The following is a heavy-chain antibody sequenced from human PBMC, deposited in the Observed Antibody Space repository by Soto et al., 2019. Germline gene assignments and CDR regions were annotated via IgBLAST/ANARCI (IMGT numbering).Heavy chain of an antibody. CDR2: IHSSGRT. V-gene: IGHV4-61*01. D-gene: IGHD3-22*01. Sequence: QVQLQESGPGLVKPSETLSLTCTVSGGSVSSGSYFWSWVRQPPGKRLEWLAYIHSSGRTDQNPSRKGRVTTPVDASKNQFSLKLRSVTAADTAVYFLARGVYDYGSGYGYFHSWGQGTMVTVSS. CDR3: ARGVYDYGSGYGYFHS. CDR1: GGSVSSGSYF. J-gene: IGHJ1*01.